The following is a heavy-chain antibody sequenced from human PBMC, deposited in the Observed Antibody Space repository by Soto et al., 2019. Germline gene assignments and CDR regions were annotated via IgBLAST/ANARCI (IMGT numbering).Heavy chain of an antibody. CDR1: GYTFTSYY. CDR2: INPSGGST. V-gene: IGHV1-46*01. D-gene: IGHD3-3*01. J-gene: IGHJ3*02. CDR3: ANTSEMDGYYYAFGI. Sequence: ASVKVSCKASGYTFTSYYMHWVRQAPGQGLEWMGIINPSGGSTSYAQKFQGRVTMTRDTSTSTVYMELSSLRSEDTAVYYCANTSEMDGYYYAFGIWGQGTMVTVSS.